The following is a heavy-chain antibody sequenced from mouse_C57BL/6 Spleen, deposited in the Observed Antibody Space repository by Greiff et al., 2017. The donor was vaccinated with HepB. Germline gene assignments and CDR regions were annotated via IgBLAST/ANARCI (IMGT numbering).Heavy chain of an antibody. J-gene: IGHJ3*01. V-gene: IGHV5-12*01. CDR1: GFTFSDYY. D-gene: IGHD2-5*01. Sequence: EVMLVESGGGLVQPGGSLKLSCAASGFTFSDYYMYWVRQTPEKRLEWVAYISNGGGSTYYPDTVKGRFTISRDNAKNTLYLQMSRLKSEDTAMYDCARPYYSNSAWFAYWGQGTLVTVSA. CDR2: ISNGGGST. CDR3: ARPYYSNSAWFAY.